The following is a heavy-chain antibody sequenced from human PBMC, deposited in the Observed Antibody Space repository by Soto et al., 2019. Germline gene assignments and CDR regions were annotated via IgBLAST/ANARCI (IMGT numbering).Heavy chain of an antibody. CDR2: IIPIFGTA. J-gene: IGHJ5*02. CDR3: ARDLRGYTGFDP. V-gene: IGHV1-69*06. Sequence: ASVKVSCKASGGTFSSYAISWVRQAPGQGLEWMGGIIPIFGTANYAQKFQARVTITADKSTSTAYMELSSLRSEDTAVYYCARDLRGYTGFDPWGQGTLVTVSS. D-gene: IGHD6-13*01. CDR1: GGTFSSYA.